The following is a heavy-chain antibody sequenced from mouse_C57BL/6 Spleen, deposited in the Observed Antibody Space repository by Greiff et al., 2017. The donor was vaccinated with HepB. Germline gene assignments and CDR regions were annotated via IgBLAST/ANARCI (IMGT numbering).Heavy chain of an antibody. J-gene: IGHJ4*01. D-gene: IGHD1-1*01. CDR1: GFTFSSYA. CDR2: ISDGGSYT. V-gene: IGHV5-4*01. Sequence: EVQGVESGGGLVKPGGSLKLSCAASGFTFSSYAMSWVRQTPEKRLEWVATISDGGSYTYYPDNVKGRFTISRDNAKNNLYLQMSHLKSEDTAMYYCARDSSPYAMDYWGQGTSVTVSS. CDR3: ARDSSPYAMDY.